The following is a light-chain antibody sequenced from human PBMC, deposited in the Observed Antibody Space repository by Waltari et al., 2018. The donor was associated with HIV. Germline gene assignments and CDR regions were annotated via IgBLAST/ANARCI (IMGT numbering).Light chain of an antibody. CDR2: GVS. Sequence: QSALTQPASVSGSPGQSITISCTGTSSDAGGYNHVPWYQQHPGTAPKLMIFGVSNRPSGVSNRFSGSKSGNTASLTISGLQAEDEADYYCSSYTRSSTLGVFGTGTKVTVL. J-gene: IGLJ1*01. CDR3: SSYTRSSTLGV. CDR1: SSDAGGYNH. V-gene: IGLV2-14*03.